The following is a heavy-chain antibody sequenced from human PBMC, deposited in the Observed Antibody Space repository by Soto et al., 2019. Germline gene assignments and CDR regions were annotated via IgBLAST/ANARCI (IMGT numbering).Heavy chain of an antibody. D-gene: IGHD3-9*01. Sequence: SVNVSCKASGGTFSSYAISWVRQAPGQGLEWMGGIIPIFGTANYAQKFQGRVTITADESTSTAYMELSSLRSEDTAVYYCATQTYLRYFGPLYAFDIWGQGTMVTVSS. CDR3: ATQTYLRYFGPLYAFDI. V-gene: IGHV1-69*13. J-gene: IGHJ3*02. CDR2: IIPIFGTA. CDR1: GGTFSSYA.